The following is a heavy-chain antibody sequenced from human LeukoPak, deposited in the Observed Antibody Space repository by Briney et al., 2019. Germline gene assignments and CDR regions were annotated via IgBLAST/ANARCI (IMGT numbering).Heavy chain of an antibody. D-gene: IGHD3-3*01. CDR3: ARVMYYDFWSGQGGTFDY. J-gene: IGHJ4*02. V-gene: IGHV4-39*07. Sequence: PSETLSLTCTVSGGSISSSSYYWGWIRQPPGKGLEWIGSIYYSGSTYYNPSLKSRVTISVDTSKNQFSLKLSSVTAADTAVYYCARVMYYDFWSGQGGTFDYWGQGTLVTVSS. CDR1: GGSISSSSYY. CDR2: IYYSGST.